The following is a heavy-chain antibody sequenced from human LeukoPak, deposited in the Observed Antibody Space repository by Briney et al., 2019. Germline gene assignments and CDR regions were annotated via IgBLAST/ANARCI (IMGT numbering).Heavy chain of an antibody. V-gene: IGHV1-18*01. Sequence: ASVKVSCKASGYSFSTTYINWVRQAPGQGLEWMGRISAYNGGTAYAQTFQGRVTMTTDSSTTTAYMDLASLRSDDTAVYYCARGGTYYPCIDYWGQGTLVTVSS. D-gene: IGHD1-26*01. CDR2: ISAYNGGT. CDR1: GYSFSTTY. CDR3: ARGGTYYPCIDY. J-gene: IGHJ4*01.